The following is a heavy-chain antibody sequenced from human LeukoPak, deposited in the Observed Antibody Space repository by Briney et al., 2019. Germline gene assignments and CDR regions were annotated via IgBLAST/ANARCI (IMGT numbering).Heavy chain of an antibody. V-gene: IGHV3-23*01. D-gene: IGHD3-3*01. CDR1: GFTFSSYA. Sequence: TGGSLRLSCAASGFTFSSYAMSWVRRAQGKGLEWVSAISGSGGSTYYADSVKGRFTISRDKSKNTLYLQMNSLRAEDTAVYYCAKDLNMSPPYYDFWSGPNWFDPWGQGTLVTVSS. CDR3: AKDLNMSPPYYDFWSGPNWFDP. CDR2: ISGSGGST. J-gene: IGHJ5*02.